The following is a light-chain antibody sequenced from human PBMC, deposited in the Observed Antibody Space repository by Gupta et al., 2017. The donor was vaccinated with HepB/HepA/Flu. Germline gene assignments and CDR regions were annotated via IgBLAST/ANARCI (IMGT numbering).Light chain of an antibody. CDR2: DAS. Sequence: EIVLTQSPVTLSLSPGDRATRSGRARESVCRYLEWYQQKRGQAPRLIIYDASNRASGSPDRFRGSGSGTDFTITSSSREPEDFAVYYVQHRSRFVTFGPGTEVDIK. J-gene: IGKJ3*01. V-gene: IGKV3-11*01. CDR3: QHRSRFVT. CDR1: ESVCRY.